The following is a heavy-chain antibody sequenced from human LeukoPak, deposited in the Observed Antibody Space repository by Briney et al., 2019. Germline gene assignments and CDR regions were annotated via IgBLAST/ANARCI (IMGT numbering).Heavy chain of an antibody. CDR3: ANIITMVRGVIITIDY. Sequence: GGSLRLSCAASGFTFSGYSMNWVRQAPGKGLEWVSYISSRGTTIYYADSVKGRFTISRDNAKKSLHLQMNSLRAEDTAVYYCANIITMVRGVIITIDYWGQGTLVTVSS. V-gene: IGHV3-48*01. CDR2: ISSRGTTI. CDR1: GFTFSGYS. J-gene: IGHJ4*02. D-gene: IGHD3-10*01.